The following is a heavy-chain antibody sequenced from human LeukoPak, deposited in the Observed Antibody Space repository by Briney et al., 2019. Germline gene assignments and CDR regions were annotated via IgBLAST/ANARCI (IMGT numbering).Heavy chain of an antibody. CDR1: GFTFSDYY. J-gene: IGHJ4*02. Sequence: GGSLRLSCAASGFTFSDYYMSWIRQAPGKGLEWVSYISSSGSTIYYADSVKGRFTISRDNSKNTLYLQMNSLRADDTAVYYCARSTYSSSSYYFDYWGQGSLSPSPQ. CDR2: ISSSGSTI. V-gene: IGHV3-11*04. CDR3: ARSTYSSSSYYFDY. D-gene: IGHD6-13*01.